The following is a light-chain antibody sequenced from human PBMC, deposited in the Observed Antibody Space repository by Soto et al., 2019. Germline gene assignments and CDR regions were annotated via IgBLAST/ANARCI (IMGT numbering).Light chain of an antibody. Sequence: EIVLTQSPATLSVTPGGPATSSCKASQSVSSNLAWYQQKTGQAPRILIYGASTRATGIPARCSSSGSWTEFTLTISSMQSEDLAVYYCQKYNNWPPITVGQGTRLEIK. CDR2: GAS. CDR3: QKYNNWPPIT. CDR1: QSVSSN. V-gene: IGKV3-15*01. J-gene: IGKJ5*01.